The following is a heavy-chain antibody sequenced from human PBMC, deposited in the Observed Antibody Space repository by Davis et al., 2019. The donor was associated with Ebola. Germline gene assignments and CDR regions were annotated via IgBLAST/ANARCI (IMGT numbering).Heavy chain of an antibody. Sequence: GESLKISCVVSGVPFSNYAMSWVRPAPGKGLEWVSGASGSGETTYYAHSVKGRFTISRDNSKNTLYLQMNSLRAEDTAVYYCARVAARRWGYFDYWGQGTLVTVSS. CDR3: ARVAARRWGYFDY. CDR2: ASGSGETT. CDR1: GVPFSNYA. D-gene: IGHD6-6*01. J-gene: IGHJ4*02. V-gene: IGHV3-23*01.